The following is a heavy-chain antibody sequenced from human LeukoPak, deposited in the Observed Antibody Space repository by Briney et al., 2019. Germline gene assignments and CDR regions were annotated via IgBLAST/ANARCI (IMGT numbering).Heavy chain of an antibody. D-gene: IGHD3-3*01. CDR3: ARGRLTYYDFWSGPLGWFDP. J-gene: IGHJ5*02. Sequence: VASVKVSCKASGYTFTSYDINWVRQATGQGLEWMGWMNPNSGNTGYAQKFQGRVTMTRNTSISTAYMELSSLRSEDTAVYYCARGRLTYYDFWSGPLGWFDPWGQGTLVTVSS. V-gene: IGHV1-8*01. CDR1: GYTFTSYD. CDR2: MNPNSGNT.